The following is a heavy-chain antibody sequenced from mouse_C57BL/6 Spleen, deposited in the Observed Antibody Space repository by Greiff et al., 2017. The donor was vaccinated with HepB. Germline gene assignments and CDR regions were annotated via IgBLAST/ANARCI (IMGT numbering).Heavy chain of an antibody. J-gene: IGHJ1*03. CDR1: GFTFSDYG. CDR2: ISSGSRTI. V-gene: IGHV5-17*01. CDR3: ARRDDRHWYFDV. D-gene: IGHD2-3*01. Sequence: VKLVESGGGLVKPGGSLKLSCAASGFTFSDYGMHWVRQAPEKGLEWVAYISSGSRTIYYADTVKGRFTIYRDNAKNTLLLQMTSLRSEDTAMYCCARRDDRHWYFDVWGTGTTVTVSS.